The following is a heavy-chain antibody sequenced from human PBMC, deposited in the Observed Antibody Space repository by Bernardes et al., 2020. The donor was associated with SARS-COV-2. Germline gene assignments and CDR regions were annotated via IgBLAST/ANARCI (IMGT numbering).Heavy chain of an antibody. D-gene: IGHD3-10*01. CDR1: GYTFPSYD. Sequence: ASVKVSCKASGYTFPSYDINWVRQATGQGLEWMGWMNANSGNTGFAQQFQGRVTMTRNTSISTAYMELSSLRSEDTAVYYCARGPFGCKYVHDYGLDIWGQGTTVTVSS. CDR2: MNANSGNT. V-gene: IGHV1-8*01. J-gene: IGHJ6*02. CDR3: ARGPFGCKYVHDYGLDI.